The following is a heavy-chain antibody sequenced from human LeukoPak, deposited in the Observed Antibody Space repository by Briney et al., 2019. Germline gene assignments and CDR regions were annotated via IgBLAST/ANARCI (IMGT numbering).Heavy chain of an antibody. CDR2: IYCSGST. J-gene: IGHJ4*02. Sequence: SQTLSLTCTVSGGSISSGDYYWSCIRQPPGKGLEWIGYIYCSGSTYYNPSLKSRVTISVDTSKNQFSLKLSSVTAADTAVYYCATQPARIRSGGYWGQGTLVTVSS. CDR3: ATQPARIRSGGY. D-gene: IGHD1-26*01. V-gene: IGHV4-30-4*08. CDR1: GGSISSGDYY.